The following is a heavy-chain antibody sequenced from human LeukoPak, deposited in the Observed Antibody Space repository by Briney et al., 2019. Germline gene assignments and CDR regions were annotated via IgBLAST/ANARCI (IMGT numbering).Heavy chain of an antibody. V-gene: IGHV4-31*03. D-gene: IGHD6-19*01. CDR3: ARDSSGHAVDY. CDR1: GGSISSGGYY. J-gene: IGHJ4*02. CDR2: IYHSGST. Sequence: PSETLSLTCTVSGGSISSGGYYWSWIRQHPGKGLEWIGYIYHSGSTYYNPSLKSRVSISVDRSKNQFSLRLSSVTAADTAVYHCARDSSGHAVDYWGQGTLVTVSS.